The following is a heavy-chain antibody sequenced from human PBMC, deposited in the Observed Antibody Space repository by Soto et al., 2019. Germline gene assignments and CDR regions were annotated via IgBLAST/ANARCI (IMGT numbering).Heavy chain of an antibody. D-gene: IGHD3-10*01. CDR2: ISGSGGST. Sequence: EVQLLESGGGLVQPGGSLRLSCAASVFTFSSYAMSWVRQAPGKGLEWVSAISGSGGSTYYADSVKGRFTISRDNSKNTLYLQMNSLRAEDTAVYYCAKVTYGSGSLDYWGQGTLVTVSS. CDR1: VFTFSSYA. CDR3: AKVTYGSGSLDY. V-gene: IGHV3-23*01. J-gene: IGHJ4*02.